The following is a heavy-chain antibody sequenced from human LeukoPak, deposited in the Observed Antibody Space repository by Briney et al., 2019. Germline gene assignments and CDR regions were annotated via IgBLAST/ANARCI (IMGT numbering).Heavy chain of an antibody. CDR3: AREKWLRLPSFDY. V-gene: IGHV1-2*02. CDR1: GYTFTGYY. J-gene: IGHJ4*02. D-gene: IGHD5-12*01. Sequence: ASVKVSCKASGYTFTGYYMHWVRQAPGQGLEWMGWINPNSGGTNYAQKFQGRVTMTRDTSISTAYMELSRLRSDDTAAYYCAREKWLRLPSFDYWGQGTLVTVSS. CDR2: INPNSGGT.